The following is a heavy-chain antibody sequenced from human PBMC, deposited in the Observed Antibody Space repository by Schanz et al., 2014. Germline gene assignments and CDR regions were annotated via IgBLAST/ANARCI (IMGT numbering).Heavy chain of an antibody. CDR2: IRYDGRNK. V-gene: IGHV3-30*02. J-gene: IGHJ4*02. CDR1: GFIVSSTY. D-gene: IGHD6-13*01. Sequence: VQLVESGGDLVQPGGSQRLSCAASGFIVSSTYMTWVRQAPGKGLEWVAVIRYDGRNKNFVESVKGRFTISRDNSKNTLDLQMNSLRAEDTAIYYCAKDLAAVGVFDYWGQGSLVTVSP. CDR3: AKDLAAVGVFDY.